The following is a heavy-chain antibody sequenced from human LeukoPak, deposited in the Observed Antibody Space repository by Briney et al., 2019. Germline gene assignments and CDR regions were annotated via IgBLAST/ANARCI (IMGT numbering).Heavy chain of an antibody. Sequence: GGSLRLSCAASGFTFSSYGMHWVRQAPGKGLEWVAVISYDGSNKYYADSVKGRFTISRDNSKNTLYLQMNSLRAEDTAVYYCARETQDLYSYGYVYYYMDVWGKGTTVTVSS. D-gene: IGHD5-18*01. CDR3: ARETQDLYSYGYVYYYMDV. CDR1: GFTFSSYG. CDR2: ISYDGSNK. J-gene: IGHJ6*03. V-gene: IGHV3-30*03.